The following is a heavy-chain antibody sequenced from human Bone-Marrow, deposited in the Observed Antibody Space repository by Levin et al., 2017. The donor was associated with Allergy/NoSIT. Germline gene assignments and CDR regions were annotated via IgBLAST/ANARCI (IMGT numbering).Heavy chain of an antibody. J-gene: IGHJ4*02. Sequence: GGSLRLSCAASGFTFSAYSMNWVRQAPGRGLEWLSAISIRGSSIYYADSLKGRFTISRDDAQNSLFLQMDTLRAEDTAVYYCARDYPSDCSSITCPGSFDYWGQGTVVTVSS. CDR1: GFTFSAYS. D-gene: IGHD2-2*01. CDR2: ISIRGSSI. V-gene: IGHV3-21*01. CDR3: ARDYPSDCSSITCPGSFDY.